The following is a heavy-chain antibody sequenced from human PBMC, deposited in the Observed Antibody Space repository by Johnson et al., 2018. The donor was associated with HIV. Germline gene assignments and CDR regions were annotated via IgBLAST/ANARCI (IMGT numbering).Heavy chain of an antibody. CDR1: GFTFSDYY. V-gene: IGHV3-66*01. J-gene: IGHJ3*02. Sequence: VQLVESGGGLVKPGGSLRLSCAASGFTFSDYYMSWIRQAPGKGLEWVSVIYSGGSTYYADSVKGRFTISRDNSKNTRYLQMNSLGAEDTALYYCARDRRVGYTTYDAFDIWGQGTMVTVSS. D-gene: IGHD5-18*01. CDR3: ARDRRVGYTTYDAFDI. CDR2: IYSGGST.